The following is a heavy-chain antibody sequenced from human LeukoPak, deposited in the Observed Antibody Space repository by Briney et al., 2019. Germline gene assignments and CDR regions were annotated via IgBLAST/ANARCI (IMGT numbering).Heavy chain of an antibody. CDR1: GYRFANSG. Sequence: ASVKVSCKASGYRFANSGVSWVRQAPGQGLEWMGWISPYNGNTNYAQKLQGRVTMTTDTSTSTAYMELRSLRSDDTAVYYCARVAATWRGNWFDPWGQGTLVTVSS. CDR3: ARVAATWRGNWFDP. V-gene: IGHV1-18*01. J-gene: IGHJ5*02. D-gene: IGHD2-15*01. CDR2: ISPYNGNT.